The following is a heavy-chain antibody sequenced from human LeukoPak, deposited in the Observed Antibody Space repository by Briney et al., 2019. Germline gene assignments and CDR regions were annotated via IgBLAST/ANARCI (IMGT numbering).Heavy chain of an antibody. CDR3: AKIGTDFWSGYNDH. J-gene: IGHJ4*02. V-gene: IGHV3-23*01. CDR1: GFTFSSYA. Sequence: GGSLRLSCAASGFTFSSYAMSWVRQAPGKGLEWVSAISGSGGSTYYADSVKGRFTISRDNSKNTVYLQMNSLRTEDTAVYYCAKIGTDFWSGYNDHWGQGALVTVSS. D-gene: IGHD3-3*01. CDR2: ISGSGGST.